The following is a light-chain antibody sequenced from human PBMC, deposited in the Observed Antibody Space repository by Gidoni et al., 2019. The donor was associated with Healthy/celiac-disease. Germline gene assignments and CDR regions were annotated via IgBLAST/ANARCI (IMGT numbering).Light chain of an antibody. CDR2: GAS. V-gene: IGKV3-20*01. CDR1: QSVSSSY. Sequence: IVLTQSPSTLSLSPGERATLSCRPSQSVSSSYLAWYQQKPGQAPRLLIYGASSRATGIPARFSGSGSGTDFTLTISRLEPEDFAVYYCQQYGSSPPVTFGQGTRLEIK. CDR3: QQYGSSPPVT. J-gene: IGKJ5*01.